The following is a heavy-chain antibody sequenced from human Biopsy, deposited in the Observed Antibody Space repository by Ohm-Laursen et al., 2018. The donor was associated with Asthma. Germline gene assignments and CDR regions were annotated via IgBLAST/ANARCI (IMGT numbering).Heavy chain of an antibody. CDR2: ISWNSGNI. CDR3: AKSADYYDSTDYLDF. CDR1: GFSFDDCA. Sequence: SLRLSCAASGFSFDDCAMHWVRQAPGKGLEWVSSISWNSGNIDYADSVKGRFTISRDNAKNSLYLQMQSLRPGDTAFYYCAKSADYYDSTDYLDFWGRGTLVTVSS. D-gene: IGHD3-22*01. J-gene: IGHJ4*01. V-gene: IGHV3-9*01.